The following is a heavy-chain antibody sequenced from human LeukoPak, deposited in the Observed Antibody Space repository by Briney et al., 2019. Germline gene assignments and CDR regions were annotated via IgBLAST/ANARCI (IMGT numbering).Heavy chain of an antibody. J-gene: IGHJ4*02. Sequence: PSETLSLTCGVSGGSISGTNWWSWVRQPPGQGLEWMGEISLAGQTNFNPSLNGRVTMSLDKSSNKLYLHLTSVTAADTAIYYCGKTDIYFNPIDYWGPGSLVTVSS. CDR3: GKTDIYFNPIDY. D-gene: IGHD3-9*01. CDR2: ISLAGQT. V-gene: IGHV4/OR15-8*02. CDR1: GGSISGTNW.